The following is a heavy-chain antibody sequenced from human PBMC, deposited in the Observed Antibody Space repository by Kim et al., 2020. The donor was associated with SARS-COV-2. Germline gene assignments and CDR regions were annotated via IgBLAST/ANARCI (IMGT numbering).Heavy chain of an antibody. J-gene: IGHJ4*02. CDR2: IDTNTGDP. V-gene: IGHV7-4-1*02. Sequence: ASVKASCKASGYTFISHAINWVRQAPGQGLEWMGWIDTNTGDPSYAQGFTGRLVFSLDTSVSTAYLQITSLKAEDTAVYYCARGTSYYDDSSSVFFDYWGQGTLVTVSS. CDR1: GYTFISHA. CDR3: ARGTSYYDDSSSVFFDY. D-gene: IGHD3-22*01.